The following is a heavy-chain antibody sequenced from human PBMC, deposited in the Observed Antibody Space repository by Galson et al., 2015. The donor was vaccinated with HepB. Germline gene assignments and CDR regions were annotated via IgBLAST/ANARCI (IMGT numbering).Heavy chain of an antibody. J-gene: IGHJ6*02. V-gene: IGHV3-48*03. D-gene: IGHD6-13*01. CDR1: GFTFSSYE. Sequence: SLRLSCAASGFTFSSYEMNWVRQAPGKGLEWVSYISSSGSTIYYADSVKGRFTISRDNAKNSLYLQMNSLRAEDTAVYYCAREEGLAAANYYYYGMDVWGQGTTVTVSS. CDR2: ISSSGSTI. CDR3: AREEGLAAANYYYYGMDV.